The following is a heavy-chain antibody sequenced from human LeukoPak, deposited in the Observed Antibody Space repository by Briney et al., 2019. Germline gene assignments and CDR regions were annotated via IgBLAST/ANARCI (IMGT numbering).Heavy chain of an antibody. Sequence: GGSLRLSCAASGFTFSNYWMSWVRQAPGKGLEWVANIKQDGSGKYYVDSVKGRFTISRDNAKNSLYLQMKSLRAEDTAVYYCAREGGYSGYVDYWGQGTLVNVSS. V-gene: IGHV3-7*01. J-gene: IGHJ4*02. CDR3: AREGGYSGYVDY. CDR1: GFTFSNYW. CDR2: IKQDGSGK. D-gene: IGHD5-12*01.